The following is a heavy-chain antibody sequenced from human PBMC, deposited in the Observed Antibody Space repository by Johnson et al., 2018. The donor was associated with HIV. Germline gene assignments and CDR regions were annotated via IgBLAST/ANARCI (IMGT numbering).Heavy chain of an antibody. CDR1: GFTFSSYG. D-gene: IGHD1-1*01. V-gene: IGHV3-30*02. CDR3: ARFPPGERDDAFDI. CDR2: IRYDGSNK. J-gene: IGHJ3*02. Sequence: QVQLVESGGGVVQPGGSLRLSCAASGFTFSSYGMHWVRQAPGKGLEWVAFIRYDGSNKYYADSVKGRFTISRDNSKNTLYLQMNSLRAEDTAVYYCARFPPGERDDAFDIWGQGTMVTVSS.